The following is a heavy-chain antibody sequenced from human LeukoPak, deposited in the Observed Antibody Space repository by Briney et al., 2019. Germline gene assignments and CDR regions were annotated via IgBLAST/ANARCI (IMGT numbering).Heavy chain of an antibody. CDR1: GFTFSSYS. V-gene: IGHV3-21*01. CDR2: ISSSGSYR. Sequence: GGSLRLSCAASGFTFSSYSMNWVRQAPGKGLEWVSSISSSGSYRYYADSVKGRFTISGDNAKSSLYLQMNSLRAEDTAVYYCAREGTGEEFDYWGQGTLVTVSS. D-gene: IGHD7-27*01. CDR3: AREGTGEEFDY. J-gene: IGHJ4*02.